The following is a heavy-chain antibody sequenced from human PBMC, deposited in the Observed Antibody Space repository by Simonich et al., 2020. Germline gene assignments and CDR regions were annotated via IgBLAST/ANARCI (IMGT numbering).Heavy chain of an antibody. V-gene: IGHV1-2*02. D-gene: IGHD2-2*01. CDR1: GYTFTGYY. Sequence: QVQLVQSGAEVKKPGASVKVSCKASGYTFTGYYMHWVRKAPGQGLEWMGWINPNSGGTNYAQKFQGRVTMTRDTSISTAYMELSRLRSDDTAVYYCARDPVVPAAIRNAFDIWGQGTMVTVSS. CDR3: ARDPVVPAAIRNAFDI. CDR2: INPNSGGT. J-gene: IGHJ3*02.